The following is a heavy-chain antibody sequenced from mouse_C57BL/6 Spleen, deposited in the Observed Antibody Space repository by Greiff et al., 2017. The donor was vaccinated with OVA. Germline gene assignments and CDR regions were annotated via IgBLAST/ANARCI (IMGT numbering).Heavy chain of an antibody. CDR2: ISDGGSYT. J-gene: IGHJ4*01. CDR3: ARDDMDY. CDR1: GFTFSSYA. Sequence: EVKVVESGGGLVKPGGSLKLSCAASGFTFSSYAMSWVRQTPEKRLEWVATISDGGSYTYYPDNVKGRFTISRDNAKNNLYLQMSHLKSEDTAMYYCARDDMDYWGQGTSVTVSS. V-gene: IGHV5-4*01.